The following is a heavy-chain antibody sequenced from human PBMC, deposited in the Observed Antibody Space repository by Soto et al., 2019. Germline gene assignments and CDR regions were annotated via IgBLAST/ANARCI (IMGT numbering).Heavy chain of an antibody. CDR1: GFTFSDYY. Sequence: GGSLRLSCAASGFTFSDYYMSWIRQAPGKGLEWVSYISSSGSTIYYADTVKGRFTISRDNAKNSLYLQMNSLRAEDTAVYYCARDREYGTGRVAFDIWGQGTMVTVSS. J-gene: IGHJ3*02. D-gene: IGHD4-17*01. CDR3: ARDREYGTGRVAFDI. V-gene: IGHV3-11*01. CDR2: ISSSGSTI.